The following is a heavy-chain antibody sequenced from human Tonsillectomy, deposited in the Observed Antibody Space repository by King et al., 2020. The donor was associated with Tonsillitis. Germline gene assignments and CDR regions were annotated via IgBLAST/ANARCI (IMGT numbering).Heavy chain of an antibody. V-gene: IGHV4-34*01. CDR2: INHSGAT. CDR1: GGSFSTYY. CDR3: ARGWTPYYFDY. Sequence: VQLPQWGAGLLKPSETLSLSCAVSGGSFSTYYWNWIRQPPGKGLEWIATINHSGATNFNPSLKSRVTLSIDASRNHFSLNLTSVTAADTAVYYCARGWTPYYFDYWGPGTLVAVSS. J-gene: IGHJ4*02. D-gene: IGHD1-1*01.